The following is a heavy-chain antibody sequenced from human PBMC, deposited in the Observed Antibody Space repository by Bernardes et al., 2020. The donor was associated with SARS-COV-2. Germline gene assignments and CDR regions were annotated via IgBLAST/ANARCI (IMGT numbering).Heavy chain of an antibody. CDR3: ARRDGDSGWFSFDY. Sequence: ASVKVSCKASGYSFTTYGITWVRQAPGQGLEWMGWISAFNGYINYEQNFQGRVTMTMNTATSTAYMELRSLRSDDTAIYYCARRDGDSGWFSFDYWAQGTLVTVSS. J-gene: IGHJ4*02. CDR1: GYSFTTYG. D-gene: IGHD6-19*01. V-gene: IGHV1-18*04. CDR2: ISAFNGYI.